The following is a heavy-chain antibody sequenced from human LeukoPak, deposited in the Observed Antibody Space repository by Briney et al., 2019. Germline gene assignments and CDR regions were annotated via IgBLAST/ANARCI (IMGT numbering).Heavy chain of an antibody. CDR3: AKADRITMIVVVSFDY. CDR2: ISGSGGST. V-gene: IGHV3-23*01. Sequence: PGGSLRLSCAASGFTFSSYGMHWVRQAPGKGLEWVSAISGSGGSTYYADSVKGRFTISRDNSKNTLYLQMNSLRAEDTAVYYCAKADRITMIVVVSFDYWGQGTLVTVSS. D-gene: IGHD3-22*01. J-gene: IGHJ4*02. CDR1: GFTFSSYG.